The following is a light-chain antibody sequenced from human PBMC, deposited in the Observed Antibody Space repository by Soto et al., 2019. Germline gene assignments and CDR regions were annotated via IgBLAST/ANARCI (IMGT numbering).Light chain of an antibody. CDR3: QHYEHLPPLS. CDR1: QDIKNY. CDR2: DAS. J-gene: IGKJ4*01. V-gene: IGKV1-33*01. Sequence: DIQMTQSPSSLSASVGDRVTITCQASQDIKNYLNWYQQKPGKDPNLLIYDASNLKTGVPSRFSGTGSGTHFTFTFSSLQPEDIASYYCQHYEHLPPLSFGGGTKVEIK.